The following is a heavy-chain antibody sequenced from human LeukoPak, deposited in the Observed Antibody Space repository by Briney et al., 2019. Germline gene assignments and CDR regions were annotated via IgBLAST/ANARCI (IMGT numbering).Heavy chain of an antibody. CDR3: ARGWIGPLVRLQLFDY. Sequence: GGSLRLSCAASGFTFSTYSMNWVRQAPGKGLEWVSYISSSSSTIYYADSVKGRFTISRDNAKNSLDLQMNSLRAEDTAVYYCARGWIGPLVRLQLFDYWGQGTLVTVST. CDR2: ISSSSSTI. J-gene: IGHJ4*02. CDR1: GFTFSTYS. D-gene: IGHD1-1*01. V-gene: IGHV3-48*01.